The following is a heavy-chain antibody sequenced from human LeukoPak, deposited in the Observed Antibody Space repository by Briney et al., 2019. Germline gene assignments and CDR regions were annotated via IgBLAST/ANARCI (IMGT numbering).Heavy chain of an antibody. V-gene: IGHV1-18*01. CDR1: GYTFTSYG. CDR3: ARDKTGTGGYFDWDGDAFDI. CDR2: ISAYNGNT. D-gene: IGHD3-9*01. Sequence: ASVKVSCKASGYTFTSYGISWVRQAPGQGLEWMGWISAYNGNTNYAQKLQGRVTMTTDTSTSTAYMELRSLRSDDTAVYYCARDKTGTGGYFDWDGDAFDIWGQGTMVTVSS. J-gene: IGHJ3*02.